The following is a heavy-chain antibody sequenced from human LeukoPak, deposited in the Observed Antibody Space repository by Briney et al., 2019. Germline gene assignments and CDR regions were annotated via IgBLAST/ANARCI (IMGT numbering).Heavy chain of an antibody. CDR3: ARSSIAAAVGVYYFDY. D-gene: IGHD6-13*01. V-gene: IGHV4-61*08. J-gene: IGHJ4*02. Sequence: SGPALVKPTQTLTLTCTFSGFSLSTSGMCVSRIQQPPGKGLEWIGYIYYSGSTNYNPSLKSRVTISVDTSKNQFSLKLSSVTAADTAVYYCARSSIAAAVGVYYFDYWGQGTLVTVSS. CDR1: GFSLSTSGMC. CDR2: IYYSGST.